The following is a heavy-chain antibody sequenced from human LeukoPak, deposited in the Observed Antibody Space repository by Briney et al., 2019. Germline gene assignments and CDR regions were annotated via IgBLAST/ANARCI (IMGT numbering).Heavy chain of an antibody. D-gene: IGHD1-26*01. V-gene: IGHV1-3*01. J-gene: IGHJ4*02. CDR3: ARAAIVGATTFDY. Sequence: ASVKVSCKASGYTFTSYAMHWVRQAPGQRLEWMGWINAGNGNTKYSQKFQGRVTITRDTSASTAYMELSSLRSEDTAVYYCARAAIVGATTFDYWGQGTLVTVSS. CDR2: INAGNGNT. CDR1: GYTFTSYA.